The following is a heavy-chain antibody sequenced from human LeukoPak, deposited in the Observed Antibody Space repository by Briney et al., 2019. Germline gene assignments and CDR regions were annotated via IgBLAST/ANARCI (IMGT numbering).Heavy chain of an antibody. D-gene: IGHD5-18*01. V-gene: IGHV3-30*18. Sequence: GGSLRLSCAASGFTFSSYAMSWVRQAPGKGLEWVADISFDGSFRYYADSVKGRFTISRDNSKNTVYLQMSSLRTEDTAVYYCAKLGDLDTAMVFESWGQGTLVTVSS. CDR3: AKLGDLDTAMVFES. CDR1: GFTFSSYA. CDR2: ISFDGSFR. J-gene: IGHJ4*02.